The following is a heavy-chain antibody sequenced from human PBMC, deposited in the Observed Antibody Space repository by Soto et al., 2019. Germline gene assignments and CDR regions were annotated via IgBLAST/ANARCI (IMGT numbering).Heavy chain of an antibody. V-gene: IGHV3-30-3*01. Sequence: HPGGSLRLSCAASGFTFSTYAMHWVRQAPGKGLEWVAVISYDGSNEYYAHSMKGRFTISRDKSKNTLYLQMNSLRAEDTAVYYCARHLTVVTPGDYWGQGTLVTVSS. CDR3: ARHLTVVTPGDY. D-gene: IGHD2-21*02. J-gene: IGHJ4*02. CDR1: GFTFSTYA. CDR2: ISYDGSNE.